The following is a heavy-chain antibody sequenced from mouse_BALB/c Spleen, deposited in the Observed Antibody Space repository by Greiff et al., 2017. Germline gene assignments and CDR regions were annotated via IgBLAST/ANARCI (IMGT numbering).Heavy chain of an antibody. CDR3: ARDGNDGYYVAWFAY. CDR1: GFSLTGYG. D-gene: IGHD2-3*01. J-gene: IGHJ3*01. Sequence: VKLMESGPGLVAPSQSLSITCTVSGFSLTGYGVNWVRQPPGKGLEWLGMIWGDGSTDYNSALKSRLSISKDNSKSQVFLKMNSLQTDDTARYYCARDGNDGYYVAWFAYWGQGTLVTVSA. V-gene: IGHV2-6-7*01. CDR2: IWGDGST.